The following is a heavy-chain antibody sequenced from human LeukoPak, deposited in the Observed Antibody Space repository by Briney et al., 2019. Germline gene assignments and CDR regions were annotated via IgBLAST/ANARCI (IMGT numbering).Heavy chain of an antibody. CDR3: ARGVVPIYIAAGDY. J-gene: IGHJ4*02. CDR1: GYTFTGYY. Sequence: ASAKVSCKASGYTFTGYYMHWVRQAPGQGLEWMGWINPNSGGTNYAQKFQGRVTMTRDTSISTAYMELSRLRSDDTAVYYCARGVVPIYIAAGDYWGQGTLVTVSS. D-gene: IGHD6-13*01. CDR2: INPNSGGT. V-gene: IGHV1-2*02.